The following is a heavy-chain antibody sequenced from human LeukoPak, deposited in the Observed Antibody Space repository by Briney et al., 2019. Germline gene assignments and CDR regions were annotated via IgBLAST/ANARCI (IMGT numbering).Heavy chain of an antibody. CDR1: GGTFSSYA. D-gene: IGHD3-10*01. Sequence: SVKVSCKASGGTFSSYAISWVRQAPGQGREWMGGIIPIFGTANYAQKFQGRVTITADKSTSTAYMELSSLRSEDTAVYYCARGWGYGSGSHYFDHWGQGTLVTVSS. CDR3: ARGWGYGSGSHYFDH. J-gene: IGHJ4*02. CDR2: IIPIFGTA. V-gene: IGHV1-69*06.